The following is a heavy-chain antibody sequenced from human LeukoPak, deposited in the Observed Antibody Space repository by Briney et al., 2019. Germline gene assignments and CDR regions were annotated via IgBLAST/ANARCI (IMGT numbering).Heavy chain of an antibody. CDR3: VKAPLTIVAFDY. D-gene: IGHD4-11*01. J-gene: IGHJ4*02. Sequence: PGRSLRLSCAASGFTFSSYDMHWVRQAPGKGLEWVALIWYDGSNKNYADSVKGRFTISRDNSKNTLYLQMSSLRAEDTAVYYCVKAPLTIVAFDYWGQGTLVTVSS. V-gene: IGHV3-33*06. CDR2: IWYDGSNK. CDR1: GFTFSSYD.